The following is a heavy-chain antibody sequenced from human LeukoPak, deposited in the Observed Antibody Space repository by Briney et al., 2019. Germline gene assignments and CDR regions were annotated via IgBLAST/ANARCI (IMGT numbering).Heavy chain of an antibody. CDR2: IYHSGST. CDR3: ARRIDSSGFEDY. D-gene: IGHD3-22*01. V-gene: IGHV4-59*01. CDR1: GGSISSYY. Sequence: SETLSLTCTVSGGSISSYYWSWIRQPPGKGLEWIGYIYHSGSTNYNPSLKSRVTISVDTSKNQFSLKLSSVTAADTAVYYCARRIDSSGFEDYWGQGTLVTVSS. J-gene: IGHJ4*02.